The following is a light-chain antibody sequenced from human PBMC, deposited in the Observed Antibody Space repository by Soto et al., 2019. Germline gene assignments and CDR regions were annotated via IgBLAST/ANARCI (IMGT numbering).Light chain of an antibody. Sequence: QSALTQPRSVSGSPGQSVTISCTGTSSDVGGYNYVSWYQQHPGKAPKLMIYDVSKRPSGVPDRFSGSKSGNTASLTISGLQAEDEADYYCCSYAGSYVFGGGTKVT. J-gene: IGLJ3*02. CDR3: CSYAGSYV. CDR2: DVS. V-gene: IGLV2-11*01. CDR1: SSDVGGYNY.